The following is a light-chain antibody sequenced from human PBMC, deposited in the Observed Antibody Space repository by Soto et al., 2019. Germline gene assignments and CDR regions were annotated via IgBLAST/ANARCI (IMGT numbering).Light chain of an antibody. Sequence: EIVMTQSPATLSVSPGERATLSCRASHSISTNVAWYQQRPGQAPRLLFYRASTRAAGVPARFSGSGSGTEFTLTISSLRSEDFAVYYCQHYNNWLMYGFGQGTKLEIK. V-gene: IGKV3-15*01. CDR1: HSISTN. CDR2: RAS. J-gene: IGKJ2*03. CDR3: QHYNNWLMYG.